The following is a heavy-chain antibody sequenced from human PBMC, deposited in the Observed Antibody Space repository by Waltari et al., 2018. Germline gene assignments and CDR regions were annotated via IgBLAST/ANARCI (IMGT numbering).Heavy chain of an antibody. CDR2: GDPEDGET. J-gene: IGHJ5*02. D-gene: IGHD3-16*01. CDR3: ARGGWGSFDP. V-gene: IGHV1-69-2*01. CDR1: GYTFTDSY. Sequence: EVQLVQSGAEVKKPGATVKISCKASGYTFTDSYMPWVQQAPGKGLEWMGRGDPEDGETIYAQKLQGRVTMTTDTSTSTAYMELRSLRSDDTAVYYCARGGWGSFDPWGQGTLVTVSS.